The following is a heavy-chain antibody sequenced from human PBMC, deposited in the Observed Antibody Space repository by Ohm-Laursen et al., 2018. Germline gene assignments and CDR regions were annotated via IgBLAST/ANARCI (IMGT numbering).Heavy chain of an antibody. CDR3: ARDSSGSGGDSDY. Sequence: GSLRLSCAASGFTFSNAWMSWVRQAPGKGLEWISYISSGSVTIHYADSVRGRFTISRDNAKDSLFLQMNSLRAEDTAVYYCARDSSGSGGDSDYWGQGTLVTVSS. CDR1: GFTFSNAW. CDR2: ISSGSVTI. D-gene: IGHD3-10*01. J-gene: IGHJ4*02. V-gene: IGHV3-11*01.